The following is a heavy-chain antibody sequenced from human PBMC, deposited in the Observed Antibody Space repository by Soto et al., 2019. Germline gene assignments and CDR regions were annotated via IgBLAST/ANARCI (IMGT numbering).Heavy chain of an antibody. V-gene: IGHV4-39*01. Sequence: XDTLSLTCAVSGCSISSSGYYWGWIRQPPGKGLEWIGSIYYSGSSYYNPSLKSRVTISVDTSKNQFSLKLSSVTAADTAVYYCARPTTYYDILTGYYSYYGMDVWGQGTTVTVSS. CDR2: IYYSGSS. CDR1: GCSISSSGYY. J-gene: IGHJ6*02. D-gene: IGHD3-9*01. CDR3: ARPTTYYDILTGYYSYYGMDV.